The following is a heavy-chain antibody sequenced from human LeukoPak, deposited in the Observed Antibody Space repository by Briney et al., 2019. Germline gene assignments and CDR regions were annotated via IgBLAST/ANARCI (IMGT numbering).Heavy chain of an antibody. V-gene: IGHV3-23*01. D-gene: IGHD6-6*01. Sequence: GGSLRLSCAASGFTFNIYAMTWVRQAPGKGLEWVSAISGSGGTTHSTDSLKGRGTISRDNSKNTLYLQINSLRAEDTAVYYCAKSSSRRYSSSYSASWGQGTLVTVSS. CDR3: AKSSSRRYSSSYSAS. CDR1: GFTFNIYA. CDR2: ISGSGGTT. J-gene: IGHJ5*02.